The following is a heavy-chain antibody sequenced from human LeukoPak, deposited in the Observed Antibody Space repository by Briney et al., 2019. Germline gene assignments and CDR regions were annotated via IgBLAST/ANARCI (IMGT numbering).Heavy chain of an antibody. CDR1: GGSISSYY. Sequence: KPSETLSLTCTVSGGSISSYYWSWIRQPAGKGLEWIGRIYTSGSTNYNPSLKSRVTMSVDTSKNQFSLKLSSVTAADTAVYYCARHTKYSGSYPLDYWGQGTLVTVSS. V-gene: IGHV4-4*07. CDR3: ARHTKYSGSYPLDY. CDR2: IYTSGST. D-gene: IGHD1-26*01. J-gene: IGHJ4*02.